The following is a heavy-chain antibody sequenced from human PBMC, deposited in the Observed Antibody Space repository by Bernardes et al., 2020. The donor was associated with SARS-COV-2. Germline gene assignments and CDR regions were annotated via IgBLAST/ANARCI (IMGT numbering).Heavy chain of an antibody. CDR3: ARDFGFGIVVVPAAIDFQH. V-gene: IGHV3-30*04. J-gene: IGHJ1*01. Sequence: GGSLRLSCAASGFTFSSYAMHWVRQAPGKGLEWVAVISYDGSNKYYADSVKGRFTISRDNSKNTLYLQMNSLRAEDTAVYYCARDFGFGIVVVPAAIDFQHWGQGTLVTVSS. CDR1: GFTFSSYA. CDR2: ISYDGSNK. D-gene: IGHD2-2*02.